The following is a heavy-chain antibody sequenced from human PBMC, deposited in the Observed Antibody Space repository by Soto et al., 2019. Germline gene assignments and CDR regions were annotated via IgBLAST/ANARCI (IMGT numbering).Heavy chain of an antibody. D-gene: IGHD6-13*01. CDR2: IYYSGST. V-gene: IGHV4-59*01. Sequence: PSETLSLTCTVSGGSISSYYWSWIRQPPGKGLEWIGYIYYSGSTNYNPSLRGRVTISEDTSKNQFSLKLLSVTSADTAVYFCAAGEASSRNLAPYYLNFWGQGTLVTVSS. CDR1: GGSISSYY. CDR3: AAGEASSRNLAPYYLNF. J-gene: IGHJ4*02.